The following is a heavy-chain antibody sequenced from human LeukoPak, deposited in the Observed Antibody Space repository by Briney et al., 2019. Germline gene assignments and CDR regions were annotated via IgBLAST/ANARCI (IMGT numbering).Heavy chain of an antibody. CDR3: ARVYYDSSGYSDY. J-gene: IGHJ4*02. CDR2: INPNSGGT. CDR1: GYTFTGYY. Sequence: ASVKVSCKASGYTFTGYYMHWVRQAPGQGLEWMGWINPNSGGTNYAQKFQGRVTMTRDTSISTAYMELSRLRSDDTAVYYCARVYYDSSGYSDYWGQGILVTVSS. V-gene: IGHV1-2*02. D-gene: IGHD3-22*01.